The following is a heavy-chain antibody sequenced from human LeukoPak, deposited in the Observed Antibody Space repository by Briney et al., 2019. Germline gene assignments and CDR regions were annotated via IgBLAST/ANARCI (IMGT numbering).Heavy chain of an antibody. Sequence: PGGSLRLSCAASGFTFSTYSMNWVRQAPGKGLEWVSAISGSGTSTYYTDSIKGRFSISRDNSKNTVYLQMNSLRAEDTAVYYCAKVRSHLQLERRGNAFDIWGQGTTVTVSS. J-gene: IGHJ3*02. CDR3: AKVRSHLQLERRGNAFDI. V-gene: IGHV3-23*01. CDR2: ISGSGTST. CDR1: GFTFSTYS. D-gene: IGHD1-1*01.